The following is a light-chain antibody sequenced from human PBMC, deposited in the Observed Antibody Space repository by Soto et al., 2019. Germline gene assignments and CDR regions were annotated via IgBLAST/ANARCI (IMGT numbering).Light chain of an antibody. J-gene: IGKJ1*01. V-gene: IGKV3-11*01. Sequence: IVLTPSPAPLSLSPGERATLSCRASESVTNYLAWYQQKPGQAPKLLVYDVSNRAAGIPTRFSGGGSGTDFTLTISSLQSEDFAVYYCQQYNNWPPTFGQGTKVDIK. CDR2: DVS. CDR1: ESVTNY. CDR3: QQYNNWPPT.